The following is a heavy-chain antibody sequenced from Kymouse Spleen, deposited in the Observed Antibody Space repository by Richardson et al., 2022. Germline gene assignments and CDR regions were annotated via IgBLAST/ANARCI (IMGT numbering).Heavy chain of an antibody. CDR1: GGSISSSSYY. V-gene: IGHV4-39*01. Sequence: QLQLQESGPGLVKPSETLSLTCTVSGGSISSSSYYWGWIRQPPGKGLEWIGSIYYSGSTYYNPSLKSRVTISVDTSKNQFSLKLSSVTAADTAVYYCARHEVAGTYYYYYYGMDVWGQGTTVTVSS. J-gene: IGHJ6*02. CDR3: ARHEVAGTYYYYYYGMDV. D-gene: IGHD6-19*01. CDR2: IYYSGST.